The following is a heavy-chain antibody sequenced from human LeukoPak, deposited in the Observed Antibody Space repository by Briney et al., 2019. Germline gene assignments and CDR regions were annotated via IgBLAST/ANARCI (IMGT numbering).Heavy chain of an antibody. D-gene: IGHD5-12*01. CDR1: GGSISGSSYY. CDR3: ARRLTVATAGRFDP. Sequence: SETLSLTCTVSGGSISGSSYYWGWIRQPPGKGLQWIGSIHYSGSTYNHPSLKSRVTISVDTSKNQFSLKLSSVTAADTAVYYCARRLTVATAGRFDPWGQGTLVTVSS. CDR2: IHYSGST. J-gene: IGHJ5*02. V-gene: IGHV4-39*01.